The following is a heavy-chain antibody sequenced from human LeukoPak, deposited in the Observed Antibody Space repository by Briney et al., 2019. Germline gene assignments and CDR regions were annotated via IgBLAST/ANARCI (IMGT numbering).Heavy chain of an antibody. V-gene: IGHV4-34*01. CDR2: INHSGST. CDR1: GGSFSGYY. J-gene: IGHJ3*02. D-gene: IGHD3-3*02. CDR3: ARFSPHFAFDI. Sequence: SETLSLTCAVYGGSFSGYYWSWIRQLPGKGLEWIGEINHSGSTNYNPSLKGRVTISVDTSKNQFSLKLSSVTAADTAVYYCARFSPHFAFDIWGQGTMVTVSS.